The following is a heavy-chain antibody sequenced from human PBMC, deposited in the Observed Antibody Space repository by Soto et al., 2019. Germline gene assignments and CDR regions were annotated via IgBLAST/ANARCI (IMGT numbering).Heavy chain of an antibody. Sequence: PWGSLRLSCEASGFSFITSGIHFFRHSPGKRPEWVAVISSDGSDKYYAGSVKGRFTISRDNSKNTLYLQMNSLRTEDTAVYYCAKDTRNTAMVMAYWGQGALVTVSS. V-gene: IGHV3-30*18. CDR1: GFSFITSG. CDR2: ISSDGSDK. CDR3: AKDTRNTAMVMAY. D-gene: IGHD5-18*01. J-gene: IGHJ4*02.